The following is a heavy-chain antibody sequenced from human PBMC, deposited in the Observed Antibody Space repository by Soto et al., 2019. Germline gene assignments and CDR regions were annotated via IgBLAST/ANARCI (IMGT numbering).Heavy chain of an antibody. D-gene: IGHD5-12*01. CDR1: GYTFTSYY. CDR3: ARDRLRDGYKFYYYYGMDV. V-gene: IGHV1-46*01. Sequence: ASVKVSCKASGYTFTSYYMHWVRQAPGQGLEWMGIINPSGGSTSYAQKFQGRVTMTRDTSTSTVYMELSSLRSEDTAVYYCARDRLRDGYKFYYYYGMDVWGQGTTVTV. J-gene: IGHJ6*02. CDR2: INPSGGST.